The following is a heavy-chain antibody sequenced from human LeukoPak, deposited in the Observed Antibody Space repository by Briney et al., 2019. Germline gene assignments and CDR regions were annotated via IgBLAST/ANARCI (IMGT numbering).Heavy chain of an antibody. CDR2: IYTSGST. V-gene: IGHV4-4*07. D-gene: IGHD3-3*01. CDR1: GASISPYY. J-gene: IGHJ4*02. Sequence: SETLSLTCTVSGASISPYYCTWIRQPARTGLEWIGHIYTSGSTNYNPSLKSRVTMSLDTSKSQLSLKLNSVTAADTAVYDCAGNFWSGYYYFDYWGQGTLVTVSS. CDR3: AGNFWSGYYYFDY.